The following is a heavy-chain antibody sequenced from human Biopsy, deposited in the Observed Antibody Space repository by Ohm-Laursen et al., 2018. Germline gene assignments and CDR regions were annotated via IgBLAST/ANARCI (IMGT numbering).Heavy chain of an antibody. CDR2: IYYDGIT. J-gene: IGHJ6*02. D-gene: IGHD5-12*01. V-gene: IGHV4-38-2*01. CDR3: ARVAGGYAYYYGMDV. CDR1: GYSVTNDYY. Sequence: SETLSLTCAVSGYSVTNDYYWGWIRQPPGKGLERIGNIYYDGITYYNPSLKSRVAMSVDTSKNQFSLRLTSVTAADTAVYYCARVAGGYAYYYGMDVWGQGTTVIVSS.